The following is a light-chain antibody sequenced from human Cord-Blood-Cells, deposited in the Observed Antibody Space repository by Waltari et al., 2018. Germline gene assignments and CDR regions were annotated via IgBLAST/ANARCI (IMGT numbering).Light chain of an antibody. CDR1: SSHVGGYNY. J-gene: IGLJ2*01. Sequence: QSALTQPASVSGSPGQSITISCPGTSSHVGGYNYVSWYQQHPGKAPKLMIYDVSNRPSGVSNRFSGSKSGNTASLTISGLQAEDEADYYCSSYTSSSTYVVFGGGTKLTVL. V-gene: IGLV2-14*01. CDR2: DVS. CDR3: SSYTSSSTYVV.